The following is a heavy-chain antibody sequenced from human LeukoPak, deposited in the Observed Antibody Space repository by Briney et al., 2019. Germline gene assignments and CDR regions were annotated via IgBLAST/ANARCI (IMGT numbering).Heavy chain of an antibody. J-gene: IGHJ4*02. CDR3: ARGYCSSISCYLVY. V-gene: IGHV3-30-3*01. D-gene: IGHD2-2*01. CDR2: ISYEGSDE. Sequence: GGSLRLSCAASGFTFRSYGMHWVRQAPGQGLEWVAVISYEGSDEYQADSVKGRFTISRDNSKNTLYLQMDSLRVDDTAIYYCARGYCSSISCYLVYWGEGTLVTVSS. CDR1: GFTFRSYG.